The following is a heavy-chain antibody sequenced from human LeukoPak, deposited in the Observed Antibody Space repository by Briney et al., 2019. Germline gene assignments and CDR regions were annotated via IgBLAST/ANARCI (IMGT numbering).Heavy chain of an antibody. CDR3: AKDLLAYCGGDCYSELDY. CDR2: ISYDGSNK. Sequence: GGSLRLSCAASGFTFSSYGMHWVRQAPGKGLEWVAVISYDGSNKYYADSVKGRFTISRDNSKNTLYLQMNSLRAEDTAVYYCAKDLLAYCGGDCYSELDYWGQGTLVTVSS. J-gene: IGHJ4*02. V-gene: IGHV3-30*18. CDR1: GFTFSSYG. D-gene: IGHD2-21*02.